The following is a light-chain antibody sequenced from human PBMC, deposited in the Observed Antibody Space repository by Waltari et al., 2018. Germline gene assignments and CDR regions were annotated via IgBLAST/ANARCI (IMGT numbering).Light chain of an antibody. CDR3: QQYIDWPLT. Sequence: EIVMTQSPATLSVSPGERVTLSCRASQSVISSLAWCQRKPGQAPKVLIYRASTRATGIPARFSGSGSGTEFTLTISSLQSEDFAVYYCQQYIDWPLTFGGGTKVEIK. J-gene: IGKJ4*01. CDR2: RAS. CDR1: QSVISS. V-gene: IGKV3-15*01.